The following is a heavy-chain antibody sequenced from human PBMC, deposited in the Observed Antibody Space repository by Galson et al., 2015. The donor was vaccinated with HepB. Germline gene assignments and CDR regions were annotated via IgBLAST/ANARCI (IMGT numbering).Heavy chain of an antibody. J-gene: IGHJ3*02. CDR1: GFSFTGYW. CDR2: IYPGDSDT. Sequence: QSGAEVKKPGESLKISCQDSGFSFTGYWIGWVRQMSGKGLEWVGIIYPGDSDTRYSPSFQGQVTMSADKSVSTAYLQWSSLKASDTAMYYCAKYVTSPDAFHIWGQGTMVTVSS. CDR3: AKYVTSPDAFHI. V-gene: IGHV5-51*03. D-gene: IGHD2-2*01.